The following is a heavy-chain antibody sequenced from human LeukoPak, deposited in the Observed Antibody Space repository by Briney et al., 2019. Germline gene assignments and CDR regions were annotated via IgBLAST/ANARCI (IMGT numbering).Heavy chain of an antibody. CDR3: VRDRHGEPVVY. V-gene: IGHV3-21*01. CDR1: GFTFSNYG. CDR2: ISSSGSST. J-gene: IGHJ4*02. D-gene: IGHD2-21*01. Sequence: GGSLRLSCAASGFTFSNYGLNWVRQAPGKGLEWVSSISSSGSSTSYADSVKGRFTVSRDNAKNSLFLQMNSLRVEDTAVYYCVRDRHGEPVVYWGQGTLVTVSS.